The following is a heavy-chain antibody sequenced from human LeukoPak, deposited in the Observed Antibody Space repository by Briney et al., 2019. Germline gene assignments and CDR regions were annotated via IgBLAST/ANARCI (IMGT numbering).Heavy chain of an antibody. V-gene: IGHV3-64D*06. CDR1: GFTFSSSA. D-gene: IGHD6-13*01. Sequence: GSLRLSCSASGFTFSSSAMHWIRQAPGKGLQYVSAISSNGGSTYLADSVKGRFTISRDNSKNTLYLQMSSLRAEDTAVYYCVKSPSNSWHIDYWGQGTLVTVSS. CDR3: VKSPSNSWHIDY. J-gene: IGHJ4*02. CDR2: ISSNGGST.